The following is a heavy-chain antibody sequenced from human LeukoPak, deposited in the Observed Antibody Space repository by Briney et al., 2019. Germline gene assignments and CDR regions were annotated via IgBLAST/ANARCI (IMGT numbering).Heavy chain of an antibody. J-gene: IGHJ4*02. D-gene: IGHD3-22*01. Sequence: ASVKVSCKASGYTFTGYYMHWVRQAPGQGLEWMGWINPNSGGTNYAQKFQGRVTMTRDTSISTAYMELSRLRSDDTAVYYCARGLNHYDSSGYTFEGYWGQGTLVTVSS. CDR3: ARGLNHYDSSGYTFEGY. CDR1: GYTFTGYY. V-gene: IGHV1-2*02. CDR2: INPNSGGT.